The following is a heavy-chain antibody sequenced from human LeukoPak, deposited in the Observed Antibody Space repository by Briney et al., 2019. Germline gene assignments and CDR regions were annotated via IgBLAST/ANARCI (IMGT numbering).Heavy chain of an antibody. V-gene: IGHV4-31*03. CDR3: ARIPAPRHYYDSSGYYLDY. D-gene: IGHD3-22*01. CDR1: GGSISSVGYY. J-gene: IGHJ4*02. Sequence: SQTLSLTCTVSGGSISSVGYYWSWIRQHPGKGLEWIGYIYYSGSTYYNPSLKSRVTISVDTSKNQFSLKLSSVTAADTAVYYCARIPAPRHYYDSSGYYLDYWGQGTLVTVSS. CDR2: IYYSGST.